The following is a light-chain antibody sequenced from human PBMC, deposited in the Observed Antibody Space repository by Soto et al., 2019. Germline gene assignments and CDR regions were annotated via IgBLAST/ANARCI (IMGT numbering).Light chain of an antibody. Sequence: DIQMAPSPSSLSASVGDRVTITCRASQSISSYLNWYPQKPGKAPKLLIYAASSLQSRVPSRFSGSGSGTDFTLTISSLQSEDFATYYCQQSYSTLYTFGQGTKVDIK. V-gene: IGKV1-39*01. CDR3: QQSYSTLYT. J-gene: IGKJ2*01. CDR2: AAS. CDR1: QSISSY.